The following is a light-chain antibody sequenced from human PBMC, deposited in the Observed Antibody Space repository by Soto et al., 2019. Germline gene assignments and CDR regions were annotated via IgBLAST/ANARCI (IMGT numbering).Light chain of an antibody. Sequence: QSVLTQPASVSGSPGQSITISCTGTSSDVGSYNLVSWYQQHPGKAPKLMIYEVSKRPSGVSNRFSGSKSGNTASLTISGLQADDEADYYCCSYAGSSTHVVFGGGTKLTVL. CDR3: CSYAGSSTHVV. CDR2: EVS. J-gene: IGLJ2*01. CDR1: SSDVGSYNL. V-gene: IGLV2-23*02.